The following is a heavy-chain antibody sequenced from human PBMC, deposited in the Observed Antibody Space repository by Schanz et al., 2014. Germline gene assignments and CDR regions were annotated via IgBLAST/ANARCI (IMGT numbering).Heavy chain of an antibody. CDR1: GYNITSND. J-gene: IGHJ3*02. CDR2: IIPSLGLA. CDR3: ARGGGTEDVFDI. Sequence: QVQLVQSGAEVKKPGASVKVSCKASGYNITSNDVTWVRQATGQGLEWMGRIIPSLGLAKYEQKFQDKVTITADTSTTTAYMELSGLRSEDTAVYYCARGGGTEDVFDIWGQGTIXTVSS. D-gene: IGHD1-1*01. V-gene: IGHV1-69*09.